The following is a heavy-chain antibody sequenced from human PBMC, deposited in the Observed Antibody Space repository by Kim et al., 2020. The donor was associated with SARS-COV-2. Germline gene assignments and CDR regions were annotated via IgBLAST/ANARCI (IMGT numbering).Heavy chain of an antibody. D-gene: IGHD6-13*01. CDR2: IYYSGST. Sequence: SETLSLTCSVSNGSISSGSYYWGWIRQPPGKGLEWIGSIYYSGSTYYNPSLKSRVTMSVDTSKNQFSLKLTSVTAADAAIYYCARSGGYYSSLAGVDYWGQGILVTVSS. J-gene: IGHJ4*02. CDR1: NGSISSGSYY. CDR3: ARSGGYYSSLAGVDY. V-gene: IGHV4-39*07.